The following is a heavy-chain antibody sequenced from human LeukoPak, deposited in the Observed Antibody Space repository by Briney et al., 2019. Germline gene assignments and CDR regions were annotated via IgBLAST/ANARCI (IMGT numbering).Heavy chain of an antibody. D-gene: IGHD3-10*01. Sequence: PGRSLRLSYTASGFTFGDYAMSWVRQAPGKGLEWVGFIRSKAYGGTTEYAASVKGRFTISRDDSKSIAYLQMNSLKTEDTAVYYCTLRPPNYYGSGSIDYWGQGTLVTVSS. CDR1: GFTFGDYA. J-gene: IGHJ4*02. V-gene: IGHV3-49*04. CDR3: TLRPPNYYGSGSIDY. CDR2: IRSKAYGGTT.